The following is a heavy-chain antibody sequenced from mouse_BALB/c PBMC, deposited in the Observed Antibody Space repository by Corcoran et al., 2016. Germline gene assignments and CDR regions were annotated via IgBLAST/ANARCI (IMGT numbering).Heavy chain of an antibody. V-gene: IGHV9-3-1*01. CDR3: ARWGGNYYFDY. D-gene: IGHD1-1*02. J-gene: IGHJ2*02. CDR2: INTYTGEP. Sequence: QIQLVQSGPELKKPGETVKISCKASGYTFTNYGMNWVKQAPGKGLKWMGWINTYTGEPTYADDVKGRFAFSLETSASTAYLQINNLKNEDTATYCCARWGGNYYFDYWGQGTSLTVSS. CDR1: GYTFTNYG.